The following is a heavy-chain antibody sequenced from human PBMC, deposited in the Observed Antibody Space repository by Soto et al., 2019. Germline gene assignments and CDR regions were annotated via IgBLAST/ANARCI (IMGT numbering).Heavy chain of an antibody. Sequence: PGGSLRLSCAASGFTFSSYDMHWVRQATGKGLEWVSAIGTAGDTYYPGSVKGRFTISRENAKNSLYLQMNSLRAGDTAVYYCARDRGAYYYDSSGYPNYYYYYGMDVWGQGTTVTVSS. J-gene: IGHJ6*02. D-gene: IGHD3-22*01. CDR3: ARDRGAYYYDSSGYPNYYYYYGMDV. CDR2: IGTAGDT. V-gene: IGHV3-13*04. CDR1: GFTFSSYD.